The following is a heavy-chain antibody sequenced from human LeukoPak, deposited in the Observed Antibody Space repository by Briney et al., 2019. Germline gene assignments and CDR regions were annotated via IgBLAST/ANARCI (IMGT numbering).Heavy chain of an antibody. Sequence: SETLSLTCTVSGGSISTYYWSWIRQPPGKGLEWIGYIYDSGSTYYNPSLKSRVTISVDTSKNQFSLKLSSVTAADTAVYYCARVTGMGYAFDYWGQGTLVTVSS. V-gene: IGHV4-59*12. J-gene: IGHJ4*02. D-gene: IGHD3-10*01. CDR3: ARVTGMGYAFDY. CDR1: GGSISTYY. CDR2: IYDSGST.